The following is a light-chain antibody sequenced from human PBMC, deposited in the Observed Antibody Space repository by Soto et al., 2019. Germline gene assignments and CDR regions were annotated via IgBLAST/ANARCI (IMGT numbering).Light chain of an antibody. CDR2: GAS. CDR3: QQYSDWPPT. V-gene: IGKV3-15*01. Sequence: EVVMTQSPATLSVSPGGRATLSCRASESLSSNLAWYQQKPGQAPRLLIYGASTRGTGIPARFSGSGSGTEFTLTISSLQSEDFEVYHCQQYSDWPPTFGRGTKVDIK. CDR1: ESLSSN. J-gene: IGKJ1*01.